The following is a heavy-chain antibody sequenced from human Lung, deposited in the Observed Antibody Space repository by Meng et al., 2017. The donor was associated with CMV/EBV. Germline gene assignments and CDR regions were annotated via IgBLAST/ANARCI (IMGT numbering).Heavy chain of an antibody. J-gene: IGHJ6*02. CDR1: GFTFSSYW. CDR2: IKQDGSEK. Sequence: XCAASGFTFSSYWMSWVRQAPGKGLEWVANIKQDGSEKYYVDSVKGRFTISRDNAKNSLYLQMNSLRAEDTAVYYCARDRGRYGMDVWGQGTTVTVSS. CDR3: ARDRGRYGMDV. V-gene: IGHV3-7*01.